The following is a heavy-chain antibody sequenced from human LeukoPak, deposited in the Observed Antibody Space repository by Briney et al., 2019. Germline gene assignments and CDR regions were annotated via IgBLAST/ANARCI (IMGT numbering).Heavy chain of an antibody. V-gene: IGHV1-2*02. CDR2: INPNSGGT. CDR1: GYTFTHYG. Sequence: ASVKVSCKASGYTFTHYGIIWMRQAPGQGLEWMGWINPNSGGTNYAQKFQGRVTMTRDTSISTAYMELSRLRSDDTAVYYCARDLIIYYDSSGEIDYWGQGTLVTVSS. D-gene: IGHD3-22*01. J-gene: IGHJ4*02. CDR3: ARDLIIYYDSSGEIDY.